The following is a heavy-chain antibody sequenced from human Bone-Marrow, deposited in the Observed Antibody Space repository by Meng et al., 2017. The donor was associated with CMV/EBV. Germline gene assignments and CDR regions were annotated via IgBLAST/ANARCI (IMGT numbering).Heavy chain of an antibody. Sequence: GGSLRLSCAASGFTFSNYAMTWVRQAPGKGLEWVSQIGSSGGSTYYAASLKGRFTISRDNSKNTLYLQMSSLTPDDTAVYYCAKADHASSWYSLADYWGQGTLVTVSS. D-gene: IGHD6-13*01. CDR3: AKADHASSWYSLADY. CDR1: GFTFSNYA. CDR2: IGSSGGST. V-gene: IGHV3-23*05. J-gene: IGHJ4*02.